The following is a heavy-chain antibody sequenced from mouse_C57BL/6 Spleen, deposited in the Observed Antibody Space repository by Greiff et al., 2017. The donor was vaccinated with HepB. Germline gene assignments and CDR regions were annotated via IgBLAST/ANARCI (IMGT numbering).Heavy chain of an antibody. CDR2: IDPENGDT. Sequence: EVQLQQSGAELVRPGASVKLSCTASGFNIKDDYMHWVKQRPEQGLEWIGWIDPENGDTEYASKFQGKATITADTSSNTAYLQLSSLTSEDTAVYYGPRGPRGGFEYWGQGTTLTVSS. V-gene: IGHV14-4*01. J-gene: IGHJ2*01. CDR3: PRGPRGGFEY. CDR1: GFNIKDDY. D-gene: IGHD1-1*02.